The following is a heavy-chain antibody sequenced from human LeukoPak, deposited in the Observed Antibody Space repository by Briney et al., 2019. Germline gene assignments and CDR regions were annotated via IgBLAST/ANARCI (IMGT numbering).Heavy chain of an antibody. CDR1: GGSFSGYY. D-gene: IGHD3-10*01. CDR2: INHSGST. CDR3: RRYGGGSYYTAYNYYTAV. Sequence: SETLSLTCAVYGGSFSGYYWSWIRQPPGKGLEWIGEINHSGSTNYNPSLKSRVTISVDTSKNQFSLKLSSVTAADTAVYYCRRYGGGSYYTAYNYYTAVWGKGPTVTISS. J-gene: IGHJ6*03. V-gene: IGHV4-34*01.